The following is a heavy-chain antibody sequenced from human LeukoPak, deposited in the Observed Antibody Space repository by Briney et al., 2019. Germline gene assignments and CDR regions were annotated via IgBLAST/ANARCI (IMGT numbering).Heavy chain of an antibody. CDR3: AKDLGGGLRWDMFDY. CDR2: ISGSGGST. V-gene: IGHV3-23*01. CDR1: GFTFSTYA. J-gene: IGHJ4*02. D-gene: IGHD4-23*01. Sequence: GGSLRLSCVASGFTFSTYAMTWLRQAPGKGLEWVSAISGSGGSTYYADSVKGRFTISRDNSKNTLYLQMNSLRAEDTAVYYCAKDLGGGLRWDMFDYWGQGTLVTVSS.